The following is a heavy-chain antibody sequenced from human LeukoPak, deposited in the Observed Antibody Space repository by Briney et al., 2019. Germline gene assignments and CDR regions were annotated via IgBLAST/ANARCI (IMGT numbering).Heavy chain of an antibody. Sequence: SVKVSFKASGGTFSIYAISWVRQAPGQGLEWMGGIIPILGTANYAQKFQGRVTITADESTSTAYMELSSLRSEDTAVYYCARTDYYYGMDVWGQGTTVTVSS. CDR1: GGTFSIYA. CDR2: IIPILGTA. CDR3: ARTDYYYGMDV. J-gene: IGHJ6*02. V-gene: IGHV1-69*01.